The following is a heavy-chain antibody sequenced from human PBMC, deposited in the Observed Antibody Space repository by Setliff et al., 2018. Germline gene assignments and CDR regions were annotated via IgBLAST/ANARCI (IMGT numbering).Heavy chain of an antibody. J-gene: IGHJ6*03. CDR2: INRRGST. CDR3: ARATSGWYSAYYYYMDV. V-gene: IGHV4-61*09. D-gene: IGHD6-19*01. Sequence: SETLSLTCTVSGDPMSSRRYYWAWIRQPAGKGLEWIGHINRRGSTNFTPSLKSRVTIPLDTSKNQFSLNLTSVTAADTAVYYCARATSGWYSAYYYYMDVWGKGTTVTVSS. CDR1: GDPMSSRRYY.